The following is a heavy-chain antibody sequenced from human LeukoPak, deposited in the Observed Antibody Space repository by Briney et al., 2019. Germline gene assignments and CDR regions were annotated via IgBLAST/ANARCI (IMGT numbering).Heavy chain of an antibody. V-gene: IGHV1-2*02. CDR1: GYTFTGYY. Sequence: ASVKVSCKASGYTFTGYYMHWVRQAPGQGLEWMGWINPNSGGTSYAQKFQGRVTMTRDTSISTAYMELSRLRSDDTAVYYCAREESYYYMDVWGKGTTVTVSS. J-gene: IGHJ6*03. CDR3: AREESYYYMDV. CDR2: INPNSGGT.